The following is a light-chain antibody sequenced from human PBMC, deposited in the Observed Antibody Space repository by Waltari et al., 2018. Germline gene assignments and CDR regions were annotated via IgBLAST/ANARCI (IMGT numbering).Light chain of an antibody. J-gene: IGKJ1*01. V-gene: IGKV3-15*01. Sequence: EILMTQSPATLSVSPGERVTLSCRASQSVYGNLAWYQQKAGQTPRLLVYGTSTRAAGSPARFSGSESATEFTLTIDSLQSEDFATYYCQQYHAWLQTFGQGTKVEVK. CDR2: GTS. CDR3: QQYHAWLQT. CDR1: QSVYGN.